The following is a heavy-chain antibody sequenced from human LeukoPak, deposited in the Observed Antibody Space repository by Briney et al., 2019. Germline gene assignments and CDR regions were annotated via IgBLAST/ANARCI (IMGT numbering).Heavy chain of an antibody. V-gene: IGHV1-2*02. J-gene: IGHJ3*02. CDR3: ATRTYYYGSGSLDDAFDI. Sequence: ASVKVSCKASGCTFTGYYMHWVRQAPGQGLEWMGWINPNSGGTNYAQKFQGRVTMTRDTSISTAYMELSRLRSDDTAVYYCATRTYYYGSGSLDDAFDIWGQGTMVTVSS. CDR2: INPNSGGT. CDR1: GCTFTGYY. D-gene: IGHD3-10*01.